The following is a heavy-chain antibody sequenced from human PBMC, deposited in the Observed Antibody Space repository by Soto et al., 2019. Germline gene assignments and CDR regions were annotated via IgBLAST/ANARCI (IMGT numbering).Heavy chain of an antibody. Sequence: SVKVSCKASGYTFTYRYLHWVRQAPGQALEWMGWITPFNGNTNYAQKFQDRVTITRDRSMSTAYMELSSLKVEDTAVYYCTSPIPGTHAFDSWGQGTLVTVSS. D-gene: IGHD6-13*01. CDR1: GYTFTYRY. J-gene: IGHJ4*02. CDR3: TSPIPGTHAFDS. V-gene: IGHV1-45*02. CDR2: ITPFNGNT.